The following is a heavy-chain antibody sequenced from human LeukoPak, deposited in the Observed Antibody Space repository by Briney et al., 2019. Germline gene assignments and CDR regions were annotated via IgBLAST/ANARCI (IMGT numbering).Heavy chain of an antibody. J-gene: IGHJ3*02. D-gene: IGHD3-22*01. CDR3: ARGVYDRSCYYAFDI. CDR1: GGSISRYH. CDR2: TYYSGSI. Sequence: SETLSLTFTVSGGSISRYHWSWISQPPGKGREWIGYTYYSGSINYNLSLQSRVTIPVDTSKNQFSLKLSSVTAADTAVYYCARGVYDRSCYYAFDIWRQGTMVTVSS. V-gene: IGHV4-59*08.